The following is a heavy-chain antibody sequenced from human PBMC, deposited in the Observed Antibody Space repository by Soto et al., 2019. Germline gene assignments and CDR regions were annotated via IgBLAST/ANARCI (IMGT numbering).Heavy chain of an antibody. D-gene: IGHD3-22*01. CDR1: GGSFSGYY. Sequence: SETLSLTCAVYGGSFSGYYWSWIRQPPGKGLEWIGEINHSGSTNYNPSLKSRVTISVDTSKNQFSLKLSSVTAADTAVYYCARGTGGYYTHIEYCGQVTLVTAPQ. CDR3: ARGTGGYYTHIEY. J-gene: IGHJ4*02. V-gene: IGHV4-34*01. CDR2: INHSGST.